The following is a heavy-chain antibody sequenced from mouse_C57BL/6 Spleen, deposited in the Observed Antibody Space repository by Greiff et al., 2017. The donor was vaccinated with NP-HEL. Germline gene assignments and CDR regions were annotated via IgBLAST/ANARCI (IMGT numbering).Heavy chain of an antibody. D-gene: IGHD2-12*01. V-gene: IGHV5-9-1*02. CDR1: GFTFSSYA. CDR2: ISSGGDYI. CDR3: TRASYDGDWYFDV. J-gene: IGHJ1*03. Sequence: EVQLVESGEGLVKPGGSLKLSCAASGFTFSSYAMSWVRQTPEKRLEWVAYISSGGDYIYYADTVKGRFTISRDNARNTLYLQMSSLKSEDTAMYYCTRASYDGDWYFDVWGTGTTVTVSS.